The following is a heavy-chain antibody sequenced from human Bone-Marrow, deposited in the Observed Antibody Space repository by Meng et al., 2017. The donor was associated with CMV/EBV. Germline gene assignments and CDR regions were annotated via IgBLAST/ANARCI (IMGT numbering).Heavy chain of an antibody. Sequence: VSCGSVSSGSYSWSWIRQPPGKGLEWIGYIYYIGSTNYNPSLKSRVTISIDTSKNQFSLKLSSVTAADTAVYYCAGGYSSGWYYFDYWGQGTLVTVSS. CDR1: CGSVSSGSYS. J-gene: IGHJ4*02. V-gene: IGHV4-61*01. CDR3: AGGYSSGWYYFDY. CDR2: IYYIGST. D-gene: IGHD6-19*01.